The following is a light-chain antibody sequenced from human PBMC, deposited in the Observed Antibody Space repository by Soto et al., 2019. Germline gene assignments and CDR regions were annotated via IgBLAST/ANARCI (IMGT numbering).Light chain of an antibody. V-gene: IGLV2-23*01. J-gene: IGLJ3*02. CDR1: NNDVGNYKL. CDR3: SSYAGNATWV. Sequence: QSALTQPASVSESPGQSITISCTGTNNDVGNYKLVSWFQHHLGKAPKLIIYEGTKRPSGVSNRFSASQSGNTPSLTISGLHAEDEADYYCSSYAGNATWVFGGGTNVTVL. CDR2: EGT.